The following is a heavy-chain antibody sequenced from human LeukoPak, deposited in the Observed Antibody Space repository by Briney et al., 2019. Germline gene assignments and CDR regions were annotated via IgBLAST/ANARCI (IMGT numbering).Heavy chain of an antibody. D-gene: IGHD5-18*01. Sequence: GASVKVSCKASGYTFTSYDINWVRQATGQGLEWMGWMNPNSGNTGYAQKFQGRVTMTRNTSISTAYMELSSLRSEDTAVYYCARGSSVVGYPYPLRDWGQGTLVTVSS. V-gene: IGHV1-8*01. CDR2: MNPNSGNT. J-gene: IGHJ4*02. CDR1: GYTFTSYD. CDR3: ARGSSVVGYPYPLRD.